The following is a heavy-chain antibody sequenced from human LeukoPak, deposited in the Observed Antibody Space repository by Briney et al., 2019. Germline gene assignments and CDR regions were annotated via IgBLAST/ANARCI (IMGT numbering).Heavy chain of an antibody. CDR1: GYSFISYW. V-gene: IGHV5-51*01. J-gene: IGHJ4*02. CDR2: IYPGDSDT. D-gene: IGHD6-6*01. CDR3: ARVRYSSSFSALDY. Sequence: GESLKISCKGSGYSFISYWIGWVRQMPGKGLEWMGIIYPGDSDTRYSPSFQGQVTISADKSISTAYLQWGSLKASDTAMYYCARVRYSSSFSALDYWGQGTLVTVSS.